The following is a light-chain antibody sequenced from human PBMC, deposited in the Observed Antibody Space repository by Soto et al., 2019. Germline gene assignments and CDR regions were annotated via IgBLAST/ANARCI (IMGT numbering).Light chain of an antibody. CDR3: QQYNGYSPWT. Sequence: DIQMTQSPPTLCGYVGASATITFRARQRIRNWLAWSPQKPGNARQLLIYKASSLESGVPSRFSGSRSWTEFTLTTISLQHAEFATYYCQQYNGYSPWTFGQGTKVAIK. J-gene: IGKJ1*01. CDR1: QRIRNW. CDR2: KAS. V-gene: IGKV1-5*03.